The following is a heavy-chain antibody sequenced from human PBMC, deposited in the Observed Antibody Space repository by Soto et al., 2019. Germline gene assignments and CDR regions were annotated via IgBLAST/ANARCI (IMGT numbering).Heavy chain of an antibody. CDR2: ISYDGSNK. J-gene: IGHJ2*01. D-gene: IGHD5-12*01. CDR3: ARGRDGYNSDWYFDL. CDR1: GFTFSSYA. V-gene: IGHV3-30-3*01. Sequence: VQLVESGGGVVQPGRSLRLSCAASGFTFSSYAMHWVRQAPGKGLEWVAVISYDGSNKYYADSVKGRFTISRDNSKNTLYLQMNSLRAEDTAVYYCARGRDGYNSDWYFDLWGRGTLVTVSS.